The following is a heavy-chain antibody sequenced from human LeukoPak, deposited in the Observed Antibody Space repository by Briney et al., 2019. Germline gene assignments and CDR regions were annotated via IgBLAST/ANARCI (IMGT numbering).Heavy chain of an antibody. V-gene: IGHV3-30-3*01. J-gene: IGHJ5*02. CDR1: GFTFSSYA. CDR3: ARDKYSSSSLSWFDP. D-gene: IGHD6-6*01. CDR2: ISFDGSDE. Sequence: PGGSLRLSCAASGFTFSSYAMHWVRQTPGKGLEWVAVISFDGSDEYYPDSVKGRFTISRDNSKNTLYLQMNNLRPEDTAVYYCARDKYSSSSLSWFDPWGQGTLVTVSS.